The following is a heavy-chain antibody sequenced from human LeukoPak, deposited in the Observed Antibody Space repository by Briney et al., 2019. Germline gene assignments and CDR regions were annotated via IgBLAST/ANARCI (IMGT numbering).Heavy chain of an antibody. V-gene: IGHV4-59*13. J-gene: IGHJ4*02. D-gene: IGHD4-17*01. CDR2: IYYSGST. Sequence: PSVPLSLTCSVSGGSISSCYWSGIRQPPGKGLEWIGYIYYSGSTNYNPSLKSRVTISVDTSKNQFSLKLSSVTAADTAVYYCARRPYGDYFDYWGQGTLVTVSS. CDR1: GGSISSCY. CDR3: ARRPYGDYFDY.